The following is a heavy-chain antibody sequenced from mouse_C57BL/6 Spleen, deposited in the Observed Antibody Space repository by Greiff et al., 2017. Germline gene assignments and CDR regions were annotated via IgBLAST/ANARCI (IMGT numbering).Heavy chain of an antibody. CDR1: GFTFSDYG. CDR3: ATHYELYYAMDY. D-gene: IGHD2-4*01. J-gene: IGHJ4*01. Sequence: EVMLVESGGGLVKPGGSLKLSCAASGFTFSDYGMHWVRQAPEKGLEWVAYISSGSSTIYYADTVKGRFTISRDNAKNTLFLQMTSLRSEDTAMYYCATHYELYYAMDYWGQGTSVTVSS. V-gene: IGHV5-17*01. CDR2: ISSGSSTI.